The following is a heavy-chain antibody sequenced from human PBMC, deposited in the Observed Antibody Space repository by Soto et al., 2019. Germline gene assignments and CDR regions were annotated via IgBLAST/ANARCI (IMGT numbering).Heavy chain of an antibody. J-gene: IGHJ6*02. D-gene: IGHD3-3*01. V-gene: IGHV3-30-3*01. CDR1: GFTFSSYA. CDR2: ISYDGSNK. Sequence: QPGGSLRLSCAASGFTFSSYAMHWVRQAPGKGLEWVAVISYDGSNKYYADSVKGRFTISRDNSKNTLYLQMNSLRAEDTAVYYCAREFSWPVIIPSTYYYGMDVWGQGTTVTVSS. CDR3: AREFSWPVIIPSTYYYGMDV.